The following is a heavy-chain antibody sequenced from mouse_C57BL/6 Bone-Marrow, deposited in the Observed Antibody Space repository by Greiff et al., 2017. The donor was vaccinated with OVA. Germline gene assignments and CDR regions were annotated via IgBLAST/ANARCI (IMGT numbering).Heavy chain of an antibody. CDR3: ARSGITTVEGDFAMDY. D-gene: IGHD1-1*01. V-gene: IGHV1-55*01. CDR1: GYTFTSYW. Sequence: QVQLQQSGAELVKPGASVKMSCKASGYTFTSYWITWVKQRPGQGLEWIGDIYPGSGRTNYNEKFKRKATLTVDTSSSTAYMQRSSLTSEDSAVYYCARSGITTVEGDFAMDYWGQGTSVTVSS. CDR2: IYPGSGRT. J-gene: IGHJ4*01.